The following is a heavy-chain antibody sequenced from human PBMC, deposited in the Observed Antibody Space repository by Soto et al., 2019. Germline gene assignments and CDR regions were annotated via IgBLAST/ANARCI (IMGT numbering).Heavy chain of an antibody. CDR2: IYYSGST. CDR1: GGSISSYY. J-gene: IGHJ6*02. V-gene: IGHV4-59*08. Sequence: SETLSLTCTVSGGSISSYYWSWIRQPPGKGLEWIGYIYYSGSTNYNPSLKSRVTISVDTSKNQFSLKLSSVTAADTAVYYCACIFSVVDCYGFYYYGMDGWXQGTTVTVYS. CDR3: ACIFSVVDCYGFYYYGMDG. D-gene: IGHD2-21*02.